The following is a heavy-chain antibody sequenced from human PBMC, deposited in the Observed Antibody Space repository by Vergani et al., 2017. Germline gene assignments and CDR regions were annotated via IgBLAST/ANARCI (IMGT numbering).Heavy chain of an antibody. Sequence: EVRLGESGGGWVKPGGSLRLSCAASGFTSIDYWMGGVCQVPGEGLEWVANIRPVGREKYYVDSVKGRLTSSRDNAQSTLYLHLSSLRGDDTGIYYCAALPRVWLSGSCLHYWGQGTPVTVSS. J-gene: IGHJ4*02. D-gene: IGHD2-15*01. CDR2: IRPVGREK. V-gene: IGHV3-7*03. CDR1: GFTSIDYW. CDR3: AALPRVWLSGSCLHY.